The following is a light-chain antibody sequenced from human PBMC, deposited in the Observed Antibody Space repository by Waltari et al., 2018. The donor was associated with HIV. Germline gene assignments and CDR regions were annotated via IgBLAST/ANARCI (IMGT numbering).Light chain of an antibody. CDR2: VGTGGIVG. CDR1: SGYSNYK. V-gene: IGLV9-49*01. Sequence: QPVLTQPPSASASLGASVTLTCTLSSGYSNYKVDWYQQSPGKGPRFGMRVGTGGIVGSKGDGIPDRFSVLGSGLNRYLTIKNIQEEDESDYHCGADHGSGSNFRWVFGGGTKLTVL. CDR3: GADHGSGSNFRWV. J-gene: IGLJ3*02.